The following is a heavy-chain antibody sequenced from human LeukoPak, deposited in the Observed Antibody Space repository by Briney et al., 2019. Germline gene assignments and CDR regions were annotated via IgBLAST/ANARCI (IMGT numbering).Heavy chain of an antibody. J-gene: IGHJ4*02. CDR2: INHSGST. Sequence: SETLSLTCAVYGGSFSGYYWSWIRQPPGKGLEWIGEINHSGSTNYNPSLKSRVTISVDTSKNQFSLKLSSVTAADMAVYYCARGGGLLYYDFWSGYSYWGQGTLVTVSS. V-gene: IGHV4-34*01. CDR1: GGSFSGYY. D-gene: IGHD3-3*01. CDR3: ARGGGLLYYDFWSGYSY.